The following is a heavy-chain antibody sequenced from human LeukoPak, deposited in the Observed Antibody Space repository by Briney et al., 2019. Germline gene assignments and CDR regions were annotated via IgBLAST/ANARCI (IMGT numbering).Heavy chain of an antibody. V-gene: IGHV1-69*02. J-gene: IGHJ4*02. CDR3: ARTGYSSSWDGDYYFDY. CDR1: GGTFSSYT. D-gene: IGHD6-13*01. Sequence: GASVKVSCKASGGTFSSYTISWVRQAPGQGLEWTGRIIPILGIANYAQKFQGRVTITADKSTSTAYMELSSLRSEDTAVYYCARTGYSSSWDGDYYFDYWGQGTLVTVSS. CDR2: IIPILGIA.